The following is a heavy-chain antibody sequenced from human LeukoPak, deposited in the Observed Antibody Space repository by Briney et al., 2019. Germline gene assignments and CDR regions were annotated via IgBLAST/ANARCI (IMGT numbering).Heavy chain of an antibody. CDR3: AHSWTYYFYGMDV. V-gene: IGHV3-30*03. J-gene: IGHJ6*02. CDR1: GFTFSNYG. D-gene: IGHD6-13*01. Sequence: GGSLRLSCAASGFTFSNYGMHWVRQVPGKGLEWVAVISYDGSNKYYVDSVKGRFTISRDNSKNTLYLQMNSLRAEDTAVHYCAHSWTYYFYGMDVWGQGTAVTVSS. CDR2: ISYDGSNK.